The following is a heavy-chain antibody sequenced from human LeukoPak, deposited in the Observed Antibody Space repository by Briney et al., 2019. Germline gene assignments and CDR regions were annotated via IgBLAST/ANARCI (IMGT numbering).Heavy chain of an antibody. CDR3: ARDNVLLWFGELSPFVYFDY. CDR2: ISAYNGNT. V-gene: IGHV1-18*01. J-gene: IGHJ4*02. CDR1: GYTFTSYA. D-gene: IGHD3-10*01. Sequence: ASVKVSCKASGYTFTSYAMNWVRQAPGQGLECMGWISAYNGNTNYAQKLQGRVTMTTDTSTSTAYMELRSLRSDDTAVYYCARDNVLLWFGELSPFVYFDYWGQGTLVTVSS.